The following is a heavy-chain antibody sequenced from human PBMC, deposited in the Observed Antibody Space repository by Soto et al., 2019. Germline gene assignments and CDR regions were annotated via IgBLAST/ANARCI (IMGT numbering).Heavy chain of an antibody. V-gene: IGHV5-51*01. CDR3: AESIFYYGMDV. CDR2: IYPGDSDT. D-gene: IGHD3-3*01. Sequence: GESLKISCKGSGYTFTNYWIGWVRQMPGKGLEWMGIIYPGDSDTKYNPSFQGQVTISADKSITTTYLQWSRLKASDTDIYYCAESIFYYGMDVWGQGTTVTVSS. J-gene: IGHJ6*02. CDR1: GYTFTNYW.